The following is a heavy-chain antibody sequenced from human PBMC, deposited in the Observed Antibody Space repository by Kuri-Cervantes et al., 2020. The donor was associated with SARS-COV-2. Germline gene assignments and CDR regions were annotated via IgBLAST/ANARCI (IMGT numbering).Heavy chain of an antibody. CDR3: ARGGGIAARRVSYYFDY. CDR2: ISWNSGSI. V-gene: IGHV3-9*03. Sequence: SLKISCAASGFTFDDYAMHWVRQAPGKGLEWVSGISWNSGSIRYADSVKGRFTISRDNAKNSLYLQMNSLRAEDMALYYCARGGGIAARRVSYYFDYWGQGTLVTVSS. J-gene: IGHJ4*02. D-gene: IGHD6-6*01. CDR1: GFTFDDYA.